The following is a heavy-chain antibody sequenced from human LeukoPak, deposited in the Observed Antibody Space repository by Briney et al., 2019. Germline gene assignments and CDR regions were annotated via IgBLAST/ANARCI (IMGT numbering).Heavy chain of an antibody. Sequence: GGSLRLSCAASGFTFSSYGMHWVRQAPGKGLEWVAVISYDGSNKYYADSVKGRFTISRDNSKNTLYLQMNSLRAEDTAVYYCATCDSGYDCAYFQHWGQGTLVTVSS. CDR1: GFTFSSYG. V-gene: IGHV3-30*03. D-gene: IGHD5-12*01. J-gene: IGHJ1*01. CDR2: ISYDGSNK. CDR3: ATCDSGYDCAYFQH.